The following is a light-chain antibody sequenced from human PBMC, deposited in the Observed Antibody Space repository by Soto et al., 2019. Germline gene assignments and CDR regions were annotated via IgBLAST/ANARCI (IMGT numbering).Light chain of an antibody. CDR2: AAS. CDR3: QKYDSAEWT. J-gene: IGKJ1*01. Sequence: DFRMTQSPSSLSASVGDRVTITCRATQAFSNYLAWYQQKPGKVPKVLIYAASTLQSGVPSRFSGSGSGTDFTLTISSLQPEDVATYYCQKYDSAEWTFGQGTRVEIK. CDR1: QAFSNY. V-gene: IGKV1-27*01.